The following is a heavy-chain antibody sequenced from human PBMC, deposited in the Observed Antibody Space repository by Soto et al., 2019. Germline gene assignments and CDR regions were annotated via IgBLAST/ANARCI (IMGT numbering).Heavy chain of an antibody. CDR2: ISWNSGRI. J-gene: IGHJ4*02. CDR3: AKSRYSDSSGDFYDY. V-gene: IGHV3-9*01. Sequence: PGGSLRLSCAASGFTFDDYAMHWVRQAPGKGLEWVSGISWNSGRIGYADSVKGRFTISRDNAKNSLYLQMNSLRREDTALYYCAKSRYSDSSGDFYDYWGQGTLVTVSS. CDR1: GFTFDDYA. D-gene: IGHD3-22*01.